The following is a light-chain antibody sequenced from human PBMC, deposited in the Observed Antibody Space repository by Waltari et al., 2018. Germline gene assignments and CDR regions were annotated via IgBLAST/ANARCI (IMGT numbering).Light chain of an antibody. V-gene: IGKV3-11*01. CDR1: QRVSSY. CDR3: QQRSNWPPWT. Sequence: DIVLTHSPATLSLSPGERATLACRASQRVSSYLAWYQQKPGQAPRLLIYEASNRATGIPARFSGSGSGTDFTLTISSLEPEDFAVYYCQQRSNWPPWTFGQGTKVEIK. J-gene: IGKJ1*01. CDR2: EAS.